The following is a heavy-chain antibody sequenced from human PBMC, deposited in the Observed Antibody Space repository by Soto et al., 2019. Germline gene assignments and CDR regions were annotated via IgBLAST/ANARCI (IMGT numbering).Heavy chain of an antibody. J-gene: IGHJ4*02. CDR1: GGSVSSGSHY. CDR3: ARVATAMVDY. D-gene: IGHD5-18*01. V-gene: IGHV4-61*01. CDR2: IYYSGST. Sequence: LSLTCTVSGGSVSSGSHYWSWIRQPPGKGLEWIGYIYYSGSTNYNPSLKSRVTISVDTSKNQFSLKLSSVTAADTAVYYCARVATAMVDYWGQGTLVTVSS.